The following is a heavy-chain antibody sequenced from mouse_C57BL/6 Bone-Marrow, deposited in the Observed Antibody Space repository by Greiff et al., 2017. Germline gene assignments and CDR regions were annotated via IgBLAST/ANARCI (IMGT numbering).Heavy chain of an antibody. CDR2: IYPGDGDT. V-gene: IGHV1-80*01. Sequence: VQLQQSGAELVKPGASVKISCKASGYAFSSYWMNWVKQRPGKGLEWIGQIYPGDGDTNYNGKFKGKATLTADKSSSTAYMQLSSLTSEDSAVYFCAAIYYGNWYFDVWGQGTLVTVSA. D-gene: IGHD2-1*01. CDR1: GYAFSSYW. J-gene: IGHJ3*01. CDR3: AAIYYGNWYFDV.